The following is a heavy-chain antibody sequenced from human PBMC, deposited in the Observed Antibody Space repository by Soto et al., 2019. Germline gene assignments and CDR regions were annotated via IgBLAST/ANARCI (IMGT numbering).Heavy chain of an antibody. D-gene: IGHD2-15*01. V-gene: IGHV3-21*01. J-gene: IGHJ3*02. CDR2: ISGSSSYI. CDR1: GLSFSSDS. CDR3: ARGLGYCNVGSCSGAFDM. Sequence: EVQLVESGGGLVKPGGSLRLSCTASGLSFSSDSMNWVRQAPGKGLEWVSSISGSSSYIYYAYSVKGRFTISRDNAKNSVYLQMNSLRAEDTAVYYCARGLGYCNVGSCSGAFDMWGQGTMVTVSS.